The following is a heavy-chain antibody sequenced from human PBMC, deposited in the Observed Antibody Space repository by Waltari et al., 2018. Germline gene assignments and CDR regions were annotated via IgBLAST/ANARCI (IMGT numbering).Heavy chain of an antibody. CDR1: GFSFSSYA. J-gene: IGHJ5*02. D-gene: IGHD3-10*01. CDR3: ARDGRPYGGPNWFDP. V-gene: IGHV3-64*07. CDR2: ISGNGDSI. Sequence: EVQLVESGGGLVQPGGSLRLSCTASGFSFSSYAMHWVRQAPGEGREYFSAISGNGDSIYYADSVKGRFTISRDNSKNMLYLQMGSLRAEDMAVYYCARDGRPYGGPNWFDPWGQGTLVTVSS.